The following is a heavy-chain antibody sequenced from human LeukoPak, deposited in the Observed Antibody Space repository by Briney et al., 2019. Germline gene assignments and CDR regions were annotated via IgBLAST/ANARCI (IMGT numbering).Heavy chain of an antibody. CDR1: GLTFSTFA. D-gene: IGHD1-14*01. J-gene: IGHJ4*02. V-gene: IGHV3-23*01. CDR3: AKGHSAHGTGFDG. CDR2: ISGGGDTT. Sequence: AGGSLRLSCAASGLTFSTFAMSWVRQAPGKGLEWVSTISGGGDTTYYADSVEGRFSISRDNLKNTLYVQMNSLRVEDTAVYYCAKGHSAHGTGFDGWGQGTLVIVSS.